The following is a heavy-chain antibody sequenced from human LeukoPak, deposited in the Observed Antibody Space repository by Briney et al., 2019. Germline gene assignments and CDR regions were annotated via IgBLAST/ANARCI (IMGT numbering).Heavy chain of an antibody. CDR2: ISGSGGST. CDR1: GFTFSSYA. V-gene: IGHV3-23*01. CDR3: ANFLGYFAWLLFDDAFDI. D-gene: IGHD3-9*01. J-gene: IGHJ3*02. Sequence: GGSLRLSCAAPGFTFSSYAMSWVRQAPGKGLEWVSAISGSGGSTYYADSVKGRFTISRDNSKNTLYLQMNSLRAEDTAVYYCANFLGYFAWLLFDDAFDIWGQGTMVTVSS.